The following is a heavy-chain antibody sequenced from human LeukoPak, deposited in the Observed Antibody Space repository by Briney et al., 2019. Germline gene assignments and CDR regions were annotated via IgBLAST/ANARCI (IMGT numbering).Heavy chain of an antibody. J-gene: IGHJ4*02. Sequence: GGSLRLSCAASGFTFSSYAMHWVRQAPGKGLEWVAVISYDGSNKYYADSVKGRFTISRDNSKNTLYLQMNSLRAEDTAVYYCARGGDYFDYWGQGTLATVSS. CDR2: ISYDGSNK. CDR1: GFTFSSYA. D-gene: IGHD3-16*01. CDR3: ARGGDYFDY. V-gene: IGHV3-30-3*01.